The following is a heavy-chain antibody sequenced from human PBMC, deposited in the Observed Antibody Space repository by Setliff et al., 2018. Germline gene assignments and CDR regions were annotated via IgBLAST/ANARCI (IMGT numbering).Heavy chain of an antibody. J-gene: IGHJ6*02. D-gene: IGHD3-16*01. V-gene: IGHV4-39*01. CDR3: ARQEGGYYYYGMDV. Sequence: PSETLSLTCTVSGGSISSSSYYWGWIRQPPGKGLEWIGSIYYSGSTYYNPSLKSRVTISVDTSKNQFSLKLSSVTAAATAVYYCARQEGGYYYYGMDVWGQGTTVTVSS. CDR1: GGSISSSSYY. CDR2: IYYSGST.